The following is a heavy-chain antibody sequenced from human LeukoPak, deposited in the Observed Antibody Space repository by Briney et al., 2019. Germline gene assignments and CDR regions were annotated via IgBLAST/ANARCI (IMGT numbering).Heavy chain of an antibody. CDR1: GDSNDDINTCCW. CDR2: VSHSGDT. V-gene: IGHV4/OR15-8*02. CDR3: ARNAGDGFDY. D-gene: IGHD1-1*01. Sequence: SETLSLTCDVSGDSNDDINTCCWWTWVRQSPGKGLEWIGEVSHSGDTNYNPSLKSRVAISLDKSKKQFSLRVNFVTAADTAVYYCARNAGDGFDYWGQGTLVTVSS. J-gene: IGHJ4*02.